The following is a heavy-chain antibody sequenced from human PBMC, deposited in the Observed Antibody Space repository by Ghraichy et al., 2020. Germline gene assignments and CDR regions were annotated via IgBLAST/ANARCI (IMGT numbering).Heavy chain of an antibody. Sequence: SLNISCTVSGDSISSSDYFWRWIRQPPGKALEWIGYMYYSGSTYSNPSFRSRATISVDMGKNHLSLRLTSVTAADTAVYYCARERVDMKYLYYGRDVWGQGTTVTVSS. CDR1: GDSISSSDYF. V-gene: IGHV4-30-4*01. D-gene: IGHD5-24*01. CDR2: MYYSGST. CDR3: ARERVDMKYLYYGRDV. J-gene: IGHJ6*02.